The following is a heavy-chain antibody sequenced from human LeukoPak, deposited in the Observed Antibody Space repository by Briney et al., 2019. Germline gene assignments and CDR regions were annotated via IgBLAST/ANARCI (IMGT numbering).Heavy chain of an antibody. V-gene: IGHV1-2*02. CDR2: INPNSGGT. CDR3: ARSYYYYDSSGYGDH. CDR1: GYTFTGYY. D-gene: IGHD3-22*01. Sequence: GASVKVSCKASGYTFTGYYMHWVRQAPGQGLEWMGWINPNSGGTNYAQKFQGRVTMTRDTSISTAYMELSRLRSDDTAVYYCARSYYYYDSSGYGDHWGQGTLVTVSS. J-gene: IGHJ4*02.